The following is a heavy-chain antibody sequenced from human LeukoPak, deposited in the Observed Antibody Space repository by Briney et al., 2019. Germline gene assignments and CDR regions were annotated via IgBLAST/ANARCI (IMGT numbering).Heavy chain of an antibody. J-gene: IGHJ4*02. CDR2: ISSSSSYI. V-gene: IGHV3-21*01. CDR3: ARVSSSYFDY. D-gene: IGHD5/OR15-5a*01. Sequence: GGSLRLSCAGSGFSFGTYSMTWVRQAPGKGLEWVSSISSSSSYIYYADSVKGRFTISRDNAENSLYLQMNSLRAEDTAVYYCARVSSSYFDYWGQGTLVTVSS. CDR1: GFSFGTYS.